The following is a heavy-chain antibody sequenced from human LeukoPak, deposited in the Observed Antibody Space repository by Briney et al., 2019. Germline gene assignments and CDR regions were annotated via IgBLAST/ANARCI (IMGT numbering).Heavy chain of an antibody. CDR1: GYTFTGYY. CDR2: INPNSGGT. D-gene: IGHD4-17*01. CDR3: ARDRSTVTKNWFDP. V-gene: IGHV1-2*02. J-gene: IGHJ5*02. Sequence: ASVKVSCKASGYTFTGYYMHWVRQAPGQGLEWMGWINPNSGGTNYAQKFQGRVTMIRDTSISTAYMELSRLRSDDTAVYYCARDRSTVTKNWFDPWAREPWSPSPQ.